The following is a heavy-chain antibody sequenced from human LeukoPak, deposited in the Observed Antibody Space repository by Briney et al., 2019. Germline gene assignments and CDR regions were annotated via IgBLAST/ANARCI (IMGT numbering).Heavy chain of an antibody. D-gene: IGHD6-25*01. CDR1: GFTFSRYW. Sequence: GGSLRLSCVDSGFTFSRYWMNWVRQAPGKGLERVANIKEDGSETYYVDSVKGRFTISRDNSENALYLQMNSLRAEDTALYYCAKFFAPSGGNSGWPWVIDYWGQGTLVTVSS. V-gene: IGHV3-7*03. CDR2: IKEDGSET. J-gene: IGHJ4*02. CDR3: AKFFAPSGGNSGWPWVIDY.